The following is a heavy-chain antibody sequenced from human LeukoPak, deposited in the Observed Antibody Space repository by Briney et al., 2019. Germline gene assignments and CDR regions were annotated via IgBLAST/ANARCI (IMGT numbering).Heavy chain of an antibody. CDR3: ATGSWDFDY. J-gene: IGHJ4*02. V-gene: IGHV4-39*07. Sequence: SETLSLTCTVSGGSISSSSYYWGWIRQPPGKGLEWIGSIYTSGSTNYNPSLKSRVTMSVDTSKNQFSLKLSSVTAADTAVYYCATGSWDFDYWGQGTLVTVSS. D-gene: IGHD2-15*01. CDR2: IYTSGST. CDR1: GGSISSSSYY.